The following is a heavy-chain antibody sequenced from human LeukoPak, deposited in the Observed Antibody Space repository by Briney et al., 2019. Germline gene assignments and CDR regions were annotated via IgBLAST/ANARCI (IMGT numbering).Heavy chain of an antibody. Sequence: PSETLSLTCSVSGGPISNRTCYWGWIRQPPGKGLEWIGGVYYTGTTYYSPSLNSRVTVSIDTSNKQFSPRLTSVTAADTAVYYCARRAVVAAAVSYFDYWGQGILVTVSS. CDR2: VYYTGTT. CDR3: ARRAVVAAAVSYFDY. D-gene: IGHD2-2*01. J-gene: IGHJ4*02. CDR1: GGPISNRTCY. V-gene: IGHV4-39*01.